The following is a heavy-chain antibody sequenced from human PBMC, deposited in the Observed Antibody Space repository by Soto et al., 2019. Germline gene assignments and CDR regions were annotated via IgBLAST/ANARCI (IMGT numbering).Heavy chain of an antibody. CDR2: ISYDGSNK. J-gene: IGHJ6*02. D-gene: IGHD1-1*01. CDR1: GFTFSSYA. Sequence: LRLSCAASGFTFSSYAIHWVRQAPGKGLEWVAVISYDGSNKYYADSVKGRFTISRDNSKNTLYLQMNSLRAEDTAVYYCARDRLRYNWNDFPYYYYGMDVWGQGTTVTVSS. V-gene: IGHV3-30-3*01. CDR3: ARDRLRYNWNDFPYYYYGMDV.